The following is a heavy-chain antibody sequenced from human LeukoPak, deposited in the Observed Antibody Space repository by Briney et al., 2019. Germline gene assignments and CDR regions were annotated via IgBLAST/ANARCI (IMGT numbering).Heavy chain of an antibody. D-gene: IGHD3-3*01. J-gene: IGHJ4*02. Sequence: PGGSLRLPCAASGFTFSSYSMNWVRQAPGKGLEWVSYISSSSSTIYYADSVKGRFTISRDNAKNSLYLQMNSLRAEDTAVYYCARWGITIFGVVTEGYFDYWGQGTLVTVSS. V-gene: IGHV3-48*01. CDR2: ISSSSSTI. CDR3: ARWGITIFGVVTEGYFDY. CDR1: GFTFSSYS.